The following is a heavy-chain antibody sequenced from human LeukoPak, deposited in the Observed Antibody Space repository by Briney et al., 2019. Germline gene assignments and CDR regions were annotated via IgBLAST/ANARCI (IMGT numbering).Heavy chain of an antibody. D-gene: IGHD2-15*01. J-gene: IGHJ3*01. Sequence: ASVKVSCTASGYTFTSTGICWVRQAPGQGLEWMGWVSAYNGNTNYAQKFRGRVTMTIDTSTNTASMELRSLRSDDTAVYFCARDAPGWRNAFDFWGQGTMVTVSS. V-gene: IGHV1-18*01. CDR1: GYTFTSTG. CDR2: VSAYNGNT. CDR3: ARDAPGWRNAFDF.